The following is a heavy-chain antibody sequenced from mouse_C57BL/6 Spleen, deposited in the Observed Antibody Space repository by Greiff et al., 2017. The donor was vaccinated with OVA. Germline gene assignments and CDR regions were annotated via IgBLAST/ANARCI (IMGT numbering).Heavy chain of an antibody. J-gene: IGHJ3*01. V-gene: IGHV1-26*01. D-gene: IGHD3-2*02. CDR1: GYTFTDYY. CDR3: ARRGTAQATPFAY. CDR2: INPNNGGT. Sequence: EVQLQQSGPELVKPGASVKISCKASGYTFTDYYMNWVKQSHGKSLEWIGDINPNNGGTSYNQKFKGKATLTVDKSSSTAYMELRSLTSEDSAVYYCARRGTAQATPFAYWGQGTLVTVSA.